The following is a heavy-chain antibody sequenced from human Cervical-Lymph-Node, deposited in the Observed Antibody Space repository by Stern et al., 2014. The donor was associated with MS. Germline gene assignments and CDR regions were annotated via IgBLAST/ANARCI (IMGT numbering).Heavy chain of an antibody. Sequence: VQLVESGGGVVQPGTSLRLSCEASGFTFSAYAMHWVRQTPGKGLEWVAVSSFDGYNKHYADSVKGRFTISRDNSKNTLYLEMNSLRVEDTAVYYCAKVVTALLPTKRLILGRTPSVSDYWGQGTLVTVSS. J-gene: IGHJ4*02. CDR3: AKVVTALLPTKRLILGRTPSVSDY. D-gene: IGHD2-21*02. V-gene: IGHV3-30-3*01. CDR2: SSFDGYNK. CDR1: GFTFSAYA.